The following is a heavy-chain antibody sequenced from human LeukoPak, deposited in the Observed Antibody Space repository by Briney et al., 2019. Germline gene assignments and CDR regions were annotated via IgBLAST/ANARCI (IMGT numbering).Heavy chain of an antibody. D-gene: IGHD5-12*01. V-gene: IGHV4-30-2*01. CDR1: GGSISSYS. CDR2: IYHSGST. Sequence: SETLSLTCTVSGGSISSYSWSWIRQPPGKGLEWIGYIYHSGSTYYNPSLKSRVTISVDRSKNQFSLKLSSVTAADTAVYYCARFTVVARKSDAFDIWGQGTMVTVSS. J-gene: IGHJ3*02. CDR3: ARFTVVARKSDAFDI.